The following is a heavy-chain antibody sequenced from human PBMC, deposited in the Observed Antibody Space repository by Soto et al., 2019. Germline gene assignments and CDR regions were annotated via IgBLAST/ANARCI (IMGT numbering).Heavy chain of an antibody. D-gene: IGHD3-10*01. CDR1: GGTLSDHG. CDR2: TIPVFNTA. V-gene: IGHV1-69*06. J-gene: IGHJ3*02. CDR3: ERGVYGSGNYYTGPSAFDI. Sequence: QVQLEQSGAEVKKPGSSVKVSCKASGGTLSDHGVAWLRQAPGQGLEWMGGTIPVFNTAKYAQKLQGRVTVIADNLTDISYTELSSLRSEDTAFYFCERGVYGSGNYYTGPSAFDIWGQGTMVIVSS.